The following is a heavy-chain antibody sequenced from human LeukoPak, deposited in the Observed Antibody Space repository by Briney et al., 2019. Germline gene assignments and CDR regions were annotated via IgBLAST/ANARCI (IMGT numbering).Heavy chain of an antibody. CDR2: MSYDGRNT. CDR3: AKVQLERRELLPNFDY. Sequence: EGSLRLSCAASGFTFSSYGMHWVRQAPGKGLEWVAVMSYDGRNTYYADSVKGRFTISRDNSKNTRYLQMNSLRVEDTAVYYCAKVQLERRELLPNFDYWGQGTLVTVSS. J-gene: IGHJ4*02. CDR1: GFTFSSYG. D-gene: IGHD1-1*01. V-gene: IGHV3-30*18.